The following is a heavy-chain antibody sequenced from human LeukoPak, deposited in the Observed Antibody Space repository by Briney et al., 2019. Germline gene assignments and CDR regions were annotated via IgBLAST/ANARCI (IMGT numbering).Heavy chain of an antibody. CDR2: ISSRSSYI. CDR3: ARVGTGTKRGNYHSYGMDV. J-gene: IGHJ6*02. CDR1: GFTFSSYS. Sequence: GGSLRLSCAASGFTFSSYSMNWVRQAPGKGLEWVSSISSRSSYIYYADSVKGRFTISRDNAKNSLYLQMNSLRAEDTAVYYCARVGTGTKRGNYHSYGMDVWGQGTTVTVSS. V-gene: IGHV3-21*04. D-gene: IGHD1-7*01.